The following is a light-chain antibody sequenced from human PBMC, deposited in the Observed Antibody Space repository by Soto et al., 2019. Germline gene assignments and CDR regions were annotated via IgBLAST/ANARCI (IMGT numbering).Light chain of an antibody. V-gene: IGKV3-20*01. Sequence: EMVLTQSPGTLSLSLWERATLSCRASQSLRSNSLAWYQQKPGQAPRLLISGVSSRAAGIPDRFSGSGSGTDFTLTISRLEPEDFAVYHCQQYSSSPLTFGGGTKVDIK. CDR2: GVS. J-gene: IGKJ4*01. CDR3: QQYSSSPLT. CDR1: QSLRSNS.